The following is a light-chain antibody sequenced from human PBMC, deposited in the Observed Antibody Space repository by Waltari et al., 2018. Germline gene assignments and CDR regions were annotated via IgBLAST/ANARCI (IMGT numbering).Light chain of an antibody. V-gene: IGLV3-10*01. CDR1: ELPRKY. CDR3: YSSDSTGLRV. Sequence: YELTQPPSLSVSPGQTARITCSGHELPRKYAYWFQQKSGQAPRLVMYEDTKRPSGIPESISGSSSGTVASLTITGAQVDDEADYYCYSSDSTGLRVFGGGTTVVVL. J-gene: IGLJ1*01. CDR2: EDT.